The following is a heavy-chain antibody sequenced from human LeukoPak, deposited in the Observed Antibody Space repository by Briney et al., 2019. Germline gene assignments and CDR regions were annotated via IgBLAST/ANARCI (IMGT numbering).Heavy chain of an antibody. CDR2: IWYDGSNK. CDR3: ARDEWLSPFDY. V-gene: IGHV3-33*01. CDR1: GFTFSSYG. D-gene: IGHD6-19*01. J-gene: IGHJ4*02. Sequence: GGSLRLSCAASGFTFSSYGMHWVRQAPGKGPEWVAVIWYDGSNKYYADSVKGRFTISRDNSKNTLYLQMNSLRAEDTAVYYCARDEWLSPFDYWGQGTLVTVSS.